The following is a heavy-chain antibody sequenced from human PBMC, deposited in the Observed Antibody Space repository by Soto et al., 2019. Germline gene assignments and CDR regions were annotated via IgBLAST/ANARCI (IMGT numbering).Heavy chain of an antibody. Sequence: SETLSLTCAVYGGSFSGYYWSWIRQPPGKGLEWIGEINHSGSTNYNPSLKSRVTISLDTSKNQFSLKLSSVTSADTAVYYCARGMQWLVRIFDYWGQGTLVTVSS. D-gene: IGHD6-19*01. J-gene: IGHJ4*02. V-gene: IGHV4-34*01. CDR1: GGSFSGYY. CDR2: INHSGST. CDR3: ARGMQWLVRIFDY.